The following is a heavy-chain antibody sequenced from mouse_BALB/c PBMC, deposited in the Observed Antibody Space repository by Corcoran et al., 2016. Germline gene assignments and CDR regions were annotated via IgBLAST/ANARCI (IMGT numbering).Heavy chain of an antibody. CDR3: ARGNYWYFDV. CDR1: GYSFTSYY. Sequence: EIQLQQSGPELMKPGASVKISCKASGYSFTSYYMHWVKQSHGKSLEWIGYIDPFNGGTSYNQKFKGKATLTVDKSSSTAYMHLSSLTSEDSAVYYCARGNYWYFDVWGAGTTVTVSS. CDR2: IDPFNGGT. D-gene: IGHD2-1*01. V-gene: IGHV1S135*01. J-gene: IGHJ1*01.